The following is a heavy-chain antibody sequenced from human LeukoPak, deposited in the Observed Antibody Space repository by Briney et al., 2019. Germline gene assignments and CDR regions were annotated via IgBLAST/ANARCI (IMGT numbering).Heavy chain of an antibody. CDR2: INSDVSST. J-gene: IGHJ6*03. Sequence: GGSLRLSCAASGFTFSSYWMHWVRQAPGKGLVWVSRINSDVSSTSYADSVKGRFTISRDNAKNTLYLQMNSLRAEDTAVYYCARDDSSGYYYYYYMDVWGKGTTVTVSS. V-gene: IGHV3-74*01. CDR1: GFTFSSYW. CDR3: ARDDSSGYYYYYYMDV. D-gene: IGHD3-22*01.